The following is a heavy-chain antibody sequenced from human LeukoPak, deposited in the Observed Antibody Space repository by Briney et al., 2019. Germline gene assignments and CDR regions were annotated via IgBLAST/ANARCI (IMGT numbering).Heavy chain of an antibody. CDR2: IYDSGST. V-gene: IGHV4-61*01. D-gene: IGHD3-22*01. Sequence: PSETLSLTCTVSGGSISSGSYYWSWIRQPPGKGLEWIGYIYDSGSTNYNPSLKSRVTISVDTSKNQFSLKLSSVTAADTAVYYCACLTTADAFDIWGQGTMVTVSS. CDR3: ACLTTADAFDI. CDR1: GGSISSGSYY. J-gene: IGHJ3*02.